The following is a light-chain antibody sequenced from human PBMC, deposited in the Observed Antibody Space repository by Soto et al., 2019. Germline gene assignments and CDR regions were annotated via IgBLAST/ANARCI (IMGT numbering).Light chain of an antibody. CDR3: QHYESYPVT. Sequence: DIQMTQSPSSLSASVGDRVTITCQASQDISNYLNWYQQKPGKAHNXLITDASSLNGGVPSRFSGSGSGTAGTLTISSLQPDDSDAYYCQHYESYPVTFGGGTKVDIK. V-gene: IGKV1-33*01. CDR1: QDISNY. J-gene: IGKJ4*01. CDR2: DAS.